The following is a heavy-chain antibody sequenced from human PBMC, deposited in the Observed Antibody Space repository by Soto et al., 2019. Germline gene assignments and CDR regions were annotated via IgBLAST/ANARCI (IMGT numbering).Heavy chain of an antibody. J-gene: IGHJ4*02. V-gene: IGHV3-30-3*01. CDR3: ASGRSAIVGAKDY. CDR1: GFIFSSYA. D-gene: IGHD1-26*01. Sequence: GGSLSLSCAASGFIFSSYAMHWVRQAPGKGLEWVAVISYDGSNKYYADSVKGRFTISRDNSKNTLYLQMDSLRAEDTAVYYCASGRSAIVGAKDYWGQGTLVTVS. CDR2: ISYDGSNK.